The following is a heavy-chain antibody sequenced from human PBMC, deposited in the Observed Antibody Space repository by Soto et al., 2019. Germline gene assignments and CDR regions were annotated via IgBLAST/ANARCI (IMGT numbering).Heavy chain of an antibody. CDR3: ARASRVVVVAAANNWFDP. D-gene: IGHD2-15*01. V-gene: IGHV1-46*03. CDR2: INPSGGST. CDR1: GYTFTSYY. Sequence: GASVKVSCKASGYTFTSYYMHWVRQAPGQGLEWMGIINPSGGSTSYAQKFQGRVTMTRDTSTSTVYMELSSLRSEDTAVYYCARASRVVVVAAANNWFDPWGQGTLVTVSS. J-gene: IGHJ5*02.